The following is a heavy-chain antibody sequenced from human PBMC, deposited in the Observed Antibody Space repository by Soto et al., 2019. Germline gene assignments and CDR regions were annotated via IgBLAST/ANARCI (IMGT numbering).Heavy chain of an antibody. CDR2: TYYRSKWYN. J-gene: IGHJ5*02. CDR3: ARRRAAGRGDWLDP. CDR1: GDSVSSNSAA. V-gene: IGHV6-1*01. D-gene: IGHD6-13*01. Sequence: PSQTLSLTCDISGDSVSSNSAAWNWIRQSPSRGLEWLGRTYYRSKWYNDYAVSVRGRITINPDTSKNQFSLQLKSVTPDDTAVFYCARRRAAGRGDWLDPWGQGTKVTVSS.